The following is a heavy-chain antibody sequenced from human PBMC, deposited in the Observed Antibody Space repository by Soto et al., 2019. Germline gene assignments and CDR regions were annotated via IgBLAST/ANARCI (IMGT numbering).Heavy chain of an antibody. V-gene: IGHV4-59*08. CDR2: IYYSGST. CDR3: ARLNGYCISTNCHGYYGMDV. D-gene: IGHD2-2*03. CDR1: GGSISSYY. J-gene: IGHJ6*02. Sequence: SETLSLTCTVSGGSISSYYWSWIRQPRGKGLEGIGYIYYSGSTNYNPSLKSRVTISVDTSKNQFSLRLSSVTAADTAVYYCARLNGYCISTNCHGYYGMDVWGQGTTVT.